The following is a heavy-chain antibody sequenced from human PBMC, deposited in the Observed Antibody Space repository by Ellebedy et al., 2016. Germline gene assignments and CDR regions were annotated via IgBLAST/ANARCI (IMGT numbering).Heavy chain of an antibody. CDR1: GFTFSSYA. J-gene: IGHJ3*02. D-gene: IGHD5-18*01. CDR2: ISGSGGTT. Sequence: GGSLRLSCAASGFTFSSYAMSWVRQAPGKGLEWVSAISGSGGTTYYADSVKGRFTISRDNSKNTLYLRMNSLATEDTAVYYCAAEGYPYGYHACGIWGQGTMVTVSS. V-gene: IGHV3-23*01. CDR3: AAEGYPYGYHACGI.